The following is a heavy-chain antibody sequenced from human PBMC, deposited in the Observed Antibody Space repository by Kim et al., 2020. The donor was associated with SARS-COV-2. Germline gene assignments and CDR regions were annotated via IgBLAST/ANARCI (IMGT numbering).Heavy chain of an antibody. D-gene: IGHD1-26*01. Sequence: GGSLRLSCADSGFNFSIYWMTWVRQAPGKGLEWVANIKKDGSEKYYVDSVKGRFTVSRDNNENLLYLQMNSLRVDDTAVYYCTRRLWALLEANWFDPSG. CDR1: GFNFSIYW. J-gene: IGHJ5*02. CDR2: IKKDGSEK. CDR3: TRRLWALLEANWFDP. V-gene: IGHV3-7*05.